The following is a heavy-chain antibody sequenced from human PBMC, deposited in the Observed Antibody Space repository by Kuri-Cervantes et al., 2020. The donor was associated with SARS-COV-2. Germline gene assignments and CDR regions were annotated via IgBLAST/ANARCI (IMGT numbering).Heavy chain of an antibody. D-gene: IGHD3-3*01. CDR1: GGSISSYY. J-gene: IGHJ3*02. V-gene: IGHV4-59*01. CDR2: IYYSGST. CDR3: ARVRIFGVPGFAFDI. Sequence: SETLSLTCTVSGGSISSYYWSWIWQPPGKGLEWIGYIYYSGSTNYNPSLKSRVTISVDTSKNQFSLKLSSVTAADTAVYYCARVRIFGVPGFAFDIWGQGTMVTVSS.